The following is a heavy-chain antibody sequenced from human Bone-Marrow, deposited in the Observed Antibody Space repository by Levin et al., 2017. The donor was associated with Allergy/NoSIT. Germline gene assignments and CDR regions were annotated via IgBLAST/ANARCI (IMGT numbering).Heavy chain of an antibody. CDR2: INSDGNST. V-gene: IGHV3-74*01. J-gene: IGHJ4*02. CDR1: GFTFSSYW. Sequence: SGGSLRLSCAASGFTFSSYWMHWVRQVPGKGLVWVSRINSDGNSTIYADSVKGRFTMSRDNAKNTLYLQMSSLRAEDTALYYCARAPGPTLVEAVAGFDYWGRGILVTVSS. CDR3: ARAPGPTLVEAVAGFDY. D-gene: IGHD6-19*01.